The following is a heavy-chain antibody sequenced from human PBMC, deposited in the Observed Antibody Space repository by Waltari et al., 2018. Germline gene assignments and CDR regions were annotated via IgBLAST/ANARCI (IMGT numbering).Heavy chain of an antibody. Sequence: EVQLVESGGGLVQPGGSLRLSCAVSGFTFGHYWMSWVRQAPGKGLEWVANINQDGSEKHHVDSVKGRFTISRDNAKNSLYLQMNTLRAEDTAVYYCARDPAWEAFDIWGQGTMVTVSS. V-gene: IGHV3-7*01. CDR3: ARDPAWEAFDI. CDR1: GFTFGHYW. D-gene: IGHD1-26*01. J-gene: IGHJ3*02. CDR2: INQDGSEK.